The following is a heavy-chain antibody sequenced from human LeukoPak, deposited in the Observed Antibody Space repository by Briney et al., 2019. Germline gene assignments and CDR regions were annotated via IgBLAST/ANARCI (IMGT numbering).Heavy chain of an antibody. CDR3: ARLASTGIAASEGFDP. D-gene: IGHD6-13*01. CDR1: RDIFAFYW. Sequence: GESLKISCKVSRDIFAFYWIAWVRQMPGKGLEWMGIIYPGDSDTRYSPSFQGQVTISADKSISTAYLQWSSLKASDTAMYYCARLASTGIAASEGFDPWGQGTLVTVSS. J-gene: IGHJ5*02. V-gene: IGHV5-51*01. CDR2: IYPGDSDT.